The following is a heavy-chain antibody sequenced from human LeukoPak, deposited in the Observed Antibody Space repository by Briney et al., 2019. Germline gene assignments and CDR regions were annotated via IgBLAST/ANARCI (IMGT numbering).Heavy chain of an antibody. CDR1: GGSTSSYY. J-gene: IGHJ4*02. CDR2: IYHSGSA. D-gene: IGHD6-13*01. Sequence: SETLSLTCTVSGGSTSSYYWSWIRQPPGKGLEWIGYIYHSGSANYNPSLKSRVTISVDTSKNQFSLKLSSVTAADTAVYYCAREGSSSFDYWGQGTLVTVSS. V-gene: IGHV4-59*01. CDR3: AREGSSSFDY.